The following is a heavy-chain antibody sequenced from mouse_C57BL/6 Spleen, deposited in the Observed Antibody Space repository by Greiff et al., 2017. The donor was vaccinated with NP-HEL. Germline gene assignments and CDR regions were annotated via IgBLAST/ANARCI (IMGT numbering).Heavy chain of an antibody. CDR1: GYTFTSYG. D-gene: IGHD1-1*01. CDR2: IYPRSGNT. CDR3: ARNDQLLRSWFAY. J-gene: IGHJ3*01. V-gene: IGHV1-81*01. Sequence: QVQLQQSGAELARPGASVKLSCKASGYTFTSYGISWVKQRPGQGLEWIGEIYPRSGNTYYNEKFKGKATLTADKSSSTAYMELRSLTSEDSAVYFCARNDQLLRSWFAYWGQGTLVTVSA.